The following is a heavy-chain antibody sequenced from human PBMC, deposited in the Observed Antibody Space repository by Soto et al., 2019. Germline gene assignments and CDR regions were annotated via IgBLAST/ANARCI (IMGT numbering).Heavy chain of an antibody. Sequence: EVQLVESGGGLVQPGGSLRLSCAASGFTFSDHYMDWVRQAPGKGLEWVGRTKNKANSYTTEYAASVKGRFTISRDDSKTSLYLQMNSLKTEDTAVYYCARDPGYSYGYDYWGQGTLVTVSS. V-gene: IGHV3-72*01. D-gene: IGHD5-18*01. CDR1: GFTFSDHY. CDR2: TKNKANSYTT. CDR3: ARDPGYSYGYDY. J-gene: IGHJ4*02.